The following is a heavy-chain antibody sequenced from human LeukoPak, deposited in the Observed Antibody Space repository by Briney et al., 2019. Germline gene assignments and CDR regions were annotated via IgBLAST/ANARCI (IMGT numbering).Heavy chain of an antibody. Sequence: SETLSLTCAVYGGSFSGYYWSWIRQPPGKGLEWIGKINHSGSTYYNPSLKSRVTISVDTSKNQFSLKLSSVTAADTAVYYCAREADYDFWSGYYSESPWFDPWGQGTLVTVSS. V-gene: IGHV4-34*09. CDR2: INHSGST. CDR1: GGSFSGYY. CDR3: AREADYDFWSGYYSESPWFDP. J-gene: IGHJ5*02. D-gene: IGHD3-3*01.